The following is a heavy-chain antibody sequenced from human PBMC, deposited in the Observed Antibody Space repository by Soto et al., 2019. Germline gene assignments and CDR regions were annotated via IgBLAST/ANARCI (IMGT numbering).Heavy chain of an antibody. J-gene: IGHJ4*02. D-gene: IGHD3-9*01. Sequence: GGSLRLSCAASGFTFSSYAMSWVRQAPGKGLEWVSAISGSGGSTYYADSVKGRFTISRDNSKNTLYLQMNSLRAEDTAVYYCAKGGYDILTGYYGYYFDYWGQGTLVTVSS. CDR1: GFTFSSYA. V-gene: IGHV3-23*01. CDR2: ISGSGGST. CDR3: AKGGYDILTGYYGYYFDY.